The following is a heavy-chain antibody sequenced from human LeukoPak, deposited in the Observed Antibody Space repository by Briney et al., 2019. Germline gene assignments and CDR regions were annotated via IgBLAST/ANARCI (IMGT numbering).Heavy chain of an antibody. CDR2: ISYDGSNK. J-gene: IGHJ6*04. D-gene: IGHD3-16*01. V-gene: IGHV3-30*04. CDR1: GFTFSSYA. CDR3: ARDRSDYISGSCSGMDV. Sequence: EGSLRLSCAASGFTFSSYAMHWVRQAPGKGLDWMAVISYDGSNKYYADSVKGRFTISRDNSKKTLFLQMNSLRDEDRAVYYCARDRSDYISGSCSGMDVWGKGTTVTVSS.